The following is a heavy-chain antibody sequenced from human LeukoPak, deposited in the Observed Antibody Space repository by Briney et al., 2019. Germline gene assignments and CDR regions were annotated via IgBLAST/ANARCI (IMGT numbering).Heavy chain of an antibody. CDR2: IYYSGST. D-gene: IGHD5-18*01. Sequence: PSETLSLTCTVSGGSISSSSYYWGWIRQPSGKRLEWIGSIYYSGSTYYNPSLKSRVTISVDTSKNQFSLKLSSVTAADTAVYYCARRRGYSYGCGYWGQGTLVAVSS. V-gene: IGHV4-39*01. CDR3: ARRRGYSYGCGY. J-gene: IGHJ4*02. CDR1: GGSISSSSYY.